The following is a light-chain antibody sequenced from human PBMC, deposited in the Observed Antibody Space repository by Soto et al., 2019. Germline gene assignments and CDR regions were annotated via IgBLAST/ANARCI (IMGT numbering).Light chain of an antibody. V-gene: IGKV3-11*01. CDR2: DAS. J-gene: IGKJ5*01. CDR1: QRVSSY. CDR3: QQRSNWPFIT. Sequence: EIVLTQSPATLSLSPGERATLSCRASQRVSSYLAWDQQKPGQAPRLLIYDASNRATGIPARFSGSGSGTDFPLTISSLEPEDFAVYYCQQRSNWPFITFGQGTRLEIK.